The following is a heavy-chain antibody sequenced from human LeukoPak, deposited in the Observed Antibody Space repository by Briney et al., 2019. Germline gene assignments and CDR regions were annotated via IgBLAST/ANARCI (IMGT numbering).Heavy chain of an antibody. CDR3: AKGYSYGRFDY. J-gene: IGHJ4*02. V-gene: IGHV3-7*03. CDR1: GFTFSSYW. D-gene: IGHD5-18*01. Sequence: GGSLRLSCAASGFTFSSYWMSWVRQAPGKGLEWVADIKQDGSEKYYVDSVKGRFTISRDNAKNSLYLQMNSLRAEDTAVYYCAKGYSYGRFDYWGQGTLVTVSS. CDR2: IKQDGSEK.